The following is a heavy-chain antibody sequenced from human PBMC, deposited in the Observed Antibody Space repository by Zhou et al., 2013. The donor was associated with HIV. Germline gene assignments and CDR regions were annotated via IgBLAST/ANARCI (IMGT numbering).Heavy chain of an antibody. J-gene: IGHJ6*03. V-gene: IGHV1-69*04. CDR2: IIPILGIA. CDR1: GGTFSSYA. CDR3: ARYQEYSSPGYMDV. Sequence: QVQLVQSGAEVKKPGSSVKVSCKASGGTFSSYAISWVRQAPGQGLEWMGRIIPILGIANYAQKFQGRVTITADKSTSTAYMELSSLRSEDTAVYYCARYQEYSSPGYMDVWGKGTTVTVSS. D-gene: IGHD6-6*01.